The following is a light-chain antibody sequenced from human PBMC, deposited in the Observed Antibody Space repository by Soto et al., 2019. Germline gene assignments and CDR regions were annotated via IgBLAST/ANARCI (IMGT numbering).Light chain of an antibody. Sequence: EIVMTQSPATLSVSTGERATLYCKASQSVSSNLAWYQQKPGQAPRLLIYGASTRATGIPARFSGSGSGTEFTLTISSLQSEDFAFYYCQQYNNWPPSTFGQGTRLEI. CDR1: QSVSSN. J-gene: IGKJ5*01. V-gene: IGKV3-15*01. CDR3: QQYNNWPPST. CDR2: GAS.